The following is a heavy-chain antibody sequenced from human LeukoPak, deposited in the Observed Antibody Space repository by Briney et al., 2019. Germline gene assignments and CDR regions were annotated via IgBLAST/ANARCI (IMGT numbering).Heavy chain of an antibody. CDR3: AKDRYDSSGFDY. CDR2: ISYDGSNK. D-gene: IGHD3-22*01. CDR1: GFTFSSYG. Sequence: GGSLRLSCAASGFTFSSYGMHWVRQAPGKGLEWVAVISYDGSNKYYADSVKGRFTISRDNSKNTLYLQIDSLRAEDTAVYYCAKDRYDSSGFDYWGQGTLVTVSS. J-gene: IGHJ4*02. V-gene: IGHV3-30*18.